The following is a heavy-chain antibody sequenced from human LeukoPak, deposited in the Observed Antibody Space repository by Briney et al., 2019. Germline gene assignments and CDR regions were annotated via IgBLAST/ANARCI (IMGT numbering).Heavy chain of an antibody. CDR2: TSFDGTNK. V-gene: IGHV3-30-3*01. J-gene: IGHJ4*02. CDR3: ARGGRYSYALY. CDR1: GFTFNYFA. Sequence: GGSLRLSCAGSGFTFNYFAIHWVRQAPGKGLEWVAVTSFDGTNKYYADSVRGRFTISRDNSNKTVYLQMNSLRAEDTAVYYCARGGRYSYALYWGQGTLVTVSS. D-gene: IGHD5-18*01.